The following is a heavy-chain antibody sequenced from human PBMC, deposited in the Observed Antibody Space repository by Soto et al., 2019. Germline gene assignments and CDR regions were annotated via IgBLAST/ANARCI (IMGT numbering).Heavy chain of an antibody. D-gene: IGHD3-3*01. J-gene: IGHJ5*02. CDR1: GYTFTSYG. CDR2: ISAYNGNT. CDR3: ARNPAYYDFWSGYWFDP. Sequence: EASVKVSCKASGYTFTSYGISWVRQAPGQGLEWMGWISAYNGNTNYAQKLQGRVTMTTDTSTSTAYMELRSLRSDDTAVYYCARNPAYYDFWSGYWFDPWGQGTLVTVSS. V-gene: IGHV1-18*01.